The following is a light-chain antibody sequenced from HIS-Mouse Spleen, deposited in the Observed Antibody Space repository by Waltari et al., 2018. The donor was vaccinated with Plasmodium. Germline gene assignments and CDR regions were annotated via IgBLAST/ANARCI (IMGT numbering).Light chain of an antibody. V-gene: IGKV1-9*01. CDR3: QQLNSYPLT. J-gene: IGKJ4*01. Sequence: DLKLTQPPSFLSASVGDRVTITCRASQGISSYLAWNQQKPGKAPKPLIYAAATLQSGVPSRFSGSGSGTEFTLTISSLQPEDFATYCGQQLNSYPLTFGGGTKVEIK. CDR2: AAA. CDR1: QGISSY.